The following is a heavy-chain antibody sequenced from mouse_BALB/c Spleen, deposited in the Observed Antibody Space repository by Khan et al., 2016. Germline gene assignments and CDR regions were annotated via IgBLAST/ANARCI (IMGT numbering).Heavy chain of an antibody. J-gene: IGHJ3*01. V-gene: IGHV3-2*02. D-gene: IGHD1-2*01. Sequence: QLEESGPGLVKPSQSLSLTCTVTGYSITSDYAWNWIRQFPGNKLEWMGYISYSGSTSYNPSLKSRISITRDTSKNQFFLQLNYVTTEDTATYYCARSVITTARWFAYWGQGTLVAVSA. CDR1: GYSITSDYA. CDR2: ISYSGST. CDR3: ARSVITTARWFAY.